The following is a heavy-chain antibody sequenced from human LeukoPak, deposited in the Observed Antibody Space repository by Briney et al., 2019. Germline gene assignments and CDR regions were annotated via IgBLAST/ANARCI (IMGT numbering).Heavy chain of an antibody. CDR1: GGSFSGYY. J-gene: IGHJ4*02. CDR3: ARGIAADY. Sequence: SETLSLTCAVYGGSFSGYYWSWIRQPPGKGLEWIGEINHSGSTNYNPSLRSRVTILVDTSKNQFSLKLSSVTAADTAVYYCARGIAADYWGQGTLVTVSS. CDR2: INHSGST. D-gene: IGHD6-13*01. V-gene: IGHV4-34*01.